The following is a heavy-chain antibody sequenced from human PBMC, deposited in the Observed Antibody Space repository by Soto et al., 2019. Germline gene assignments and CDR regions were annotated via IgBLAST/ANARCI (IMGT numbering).Heavy chain of an antibody. CDR1: GFPFSSYG. Sequence: PGGSLRLSCAASGFPFSSYGMHWVRQAPGKGLEWVAVISYDGSNKYYADSVKGRFTISRDNSKNTMYLQMNSLRAEDTAVYYCAKSGWLQSPGYSDYSGQGTLVTVSS. CDR2: ISYDGSNK. D-gene: IGHD5-12*01. J-gene: IGHJ4*02. CDR3: AKSGWLQSPGYSDY. V-gene: IGHV3-30*18.